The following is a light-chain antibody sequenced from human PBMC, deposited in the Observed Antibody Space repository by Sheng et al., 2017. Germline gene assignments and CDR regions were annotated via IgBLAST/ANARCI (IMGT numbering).Light chain of an antibody. CDR2: DAS. CDR3: QQYKRWPPVT. Sequence: EIVMTQSPATLSVSPGERATLSCWASESINSNLAWYQQTPGQAPRLLIYDASTRATGIPARFSGSGSGTEFTLTISSLQSEDFAVYYCQQYKRWPPVTFGQGTKVEIK. V-gene: IGKV3-15*01. CDR1: ESINSN. J-gene: IGKJ1*01.